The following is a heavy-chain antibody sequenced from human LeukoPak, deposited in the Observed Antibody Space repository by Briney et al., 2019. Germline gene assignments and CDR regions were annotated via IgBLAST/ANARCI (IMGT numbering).Heavy chain of an antibody. CDR3: AKEELKRAAAGSGCFDY. D-gene: IGHD6-13*01. Sequence: GGSLRLSCAASGFTFSSYGMHWVRQAPGKGLEWVAFIRYDGSNKYYADPVKGRFTISRDNFKNMLYLQMNSLRAEDTAVYDCAKEELKRAAAGSGCFDYWGQGTLVTVSS. CDR1: GFTFSSYG. J-gene: IGHJ4*02. V-gene: IGHV3-30*02. CDR2: IRYDGSNK.